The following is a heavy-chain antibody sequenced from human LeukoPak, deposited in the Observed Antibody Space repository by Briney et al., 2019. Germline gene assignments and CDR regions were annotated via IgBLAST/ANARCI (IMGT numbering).Heavy chain of an antibody. CDR2: IKQDGSEK. V-gene: IGHV3-7*01. CDR1: EFTFSSYW. J-gene: IGHJ4*02. Sequence: GGSLRLSCAASEFTFSSYWMSWVRQAPGKGLEWVANIKQDGSEKYYVDSVKGRFTISRDNAKNSLYLQMNSLRAEDTAVYYCARDATFIAAAGTSVFDYWGQGTLVTVSS. CDR3: ARDATFIAAAGTSVFDY. D-gene: IGHD6-13*01.